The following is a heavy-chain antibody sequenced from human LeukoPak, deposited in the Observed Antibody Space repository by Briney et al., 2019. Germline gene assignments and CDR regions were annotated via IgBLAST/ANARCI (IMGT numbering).Heavy chain of an antibody. J-gene: IGHJ5*02. CDR2: VNPNSGGT. V-gene: IGHV1-2*02. CDR1: GYTFIGSY. Sequence: ASVKVSCKASGYTFIGSYLYWVRLAPRQGLEWMGWVNPNSGGTNYAQKFQGRVTMSRDTSISTVYMELSRLRSDGTAVYYCARAGSYYLENWFYPWGQGTLVTVSS. CDR3: ARAGSYYLENWFYP. D-gene: IGHD3-10*01.